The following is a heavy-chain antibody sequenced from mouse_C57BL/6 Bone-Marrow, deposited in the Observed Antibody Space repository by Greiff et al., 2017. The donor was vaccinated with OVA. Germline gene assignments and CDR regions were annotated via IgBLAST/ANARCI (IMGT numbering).Heavy chain of an antibody. CDR2: INPNNGGT. D-gene: IGHD2-1*01. CDR1: GYTFTDYN. J-gene: IGHJ4*01. CDR3: AREDYGNYGAMDY. V-gene: IGHV1-22*01. Sequence: EVQLQQSGPELVKPGASVKMSCKASGYTFTDYNMHWVKQSHGKSLEWIGYINPNNGGTSYNQKFKGKATLTVNKSSSTAYMELRSLTSEDSAVYYCAREDYGNYGAMDYWGQGTSVTVSS.